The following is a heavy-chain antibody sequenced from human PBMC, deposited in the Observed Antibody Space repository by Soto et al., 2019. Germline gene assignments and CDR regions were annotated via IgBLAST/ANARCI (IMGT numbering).Heavy chain of an antibody. J-gene: IGHJ5*02. V-gene: IGHV4-34*01. Sequence: SETLSLTCAVYGWSFSGYYWSWIRQPPGKGLEWIGEINHSGSTNYNPSLKSRVTISVDTSKNQFSLKLSSVTAADTAVYYCALMKGYYDSSGYDVGWFDPWGQGTLVTVSS. CDR3: ALMKGYYDSSGYDVGWFDP. CDR2: INHSGST. D-gene: IGHD3-22*01. CDR1: GWSFSGYY.